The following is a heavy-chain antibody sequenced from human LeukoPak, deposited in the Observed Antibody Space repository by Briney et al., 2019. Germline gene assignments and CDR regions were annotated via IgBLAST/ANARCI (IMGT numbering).Heavy chain of an antibody. CDR2: ITSSSTI. CDR1: GFTFSNYN. J-gene: IGHJ4*02. CDR3: ARRFDS. Sequence: DPGGSLRLSCAASGFTFSNYNMNWVHQAPGKGLEWVSHITSSSTIYYADSVKGRFTISRDNAKNSLYLQMNSLRDEDTAVYYCARRFDSWGQGTLVTVSS. V-gene: IGHV3-48*02.